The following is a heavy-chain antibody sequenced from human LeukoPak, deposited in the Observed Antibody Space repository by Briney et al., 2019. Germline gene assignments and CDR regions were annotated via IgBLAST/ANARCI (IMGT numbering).Heavy chain of an antibody. CDR1: GFTFSDTY. D-gene: IGHD3-10*01. Sequence: GGSLRLSCAVSGFTFSDTYMTWIRQAPGKGLESLSYISPSGTDISYADSVKGRFTISRDNAKNSLYLQMNSLRVEDTAVYYCARDPPYYYGSGNLPFDPWGQGTLVTVSS. CDR2: ISPSGTDI. V-gene: IGHV3-11*01. CDR3: ARDPPYYYGSGNLPFDP. J-gene: IGHJ5*02.